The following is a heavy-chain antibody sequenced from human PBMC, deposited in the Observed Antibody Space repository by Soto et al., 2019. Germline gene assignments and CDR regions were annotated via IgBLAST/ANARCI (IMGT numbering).Heavy chain of an antibody. CDR3: ARGPSGDKVHY. J-gene: IGHJ4*02. CDR2: IFDSGTT. D-gene: IGHD7-27*01. CDR1: GGSITSDYSC. V-gene: IGHV4-30-4*01. Sequence: SETLSLTCTVSGGSITSDYSCWSWIRQPPGEGLEWIGHIFDSGTTYTNPSLRSQVAISLDTSKNHFSLTLSSVTAADTAVYYCARGPSGDKVHYWGQGALVTVSS.